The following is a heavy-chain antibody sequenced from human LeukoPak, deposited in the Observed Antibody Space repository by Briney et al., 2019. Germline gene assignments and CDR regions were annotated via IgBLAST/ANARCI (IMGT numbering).Heavy chain of an antibody. CDR1: GGTFSSYA. V-gene: IGHV1-69*05. CDR2: IIPIFGTA. D-gene: IGHD6-13*01. CDR3: ARDRSSSWFSHAFDI. Sequence: ASVKVSCKASGGTFSSYAISWVRQAPGQGLEWMGRIIPIFGTANYAQKFQGRVTITTDESTSTAYMELSSLRSEDTAAYYCARDRSSSWFSHAFDIWGQGTMVTVSS. J-gene: IGHJ3*02.